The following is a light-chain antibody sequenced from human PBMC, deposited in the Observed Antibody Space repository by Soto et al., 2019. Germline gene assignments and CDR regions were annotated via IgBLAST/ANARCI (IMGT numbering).Light chain of an antibody. Sequence: QSLLTQPASASGTPGQIFAISCSGSISNIGSNTVTWYQQLPGTAPKLLIYSTSQRSSGVPGRFSGSKSGASASLSISGLQSEDEADYYCAAWDDRLDVYVFGTGTKVTV. CDR1: ISNIGSNT. V-gene: IGLV1-44*01. CDR3: AAWDDRLDVYV. CDR2: STS. J-gene: IGLJ1*01.